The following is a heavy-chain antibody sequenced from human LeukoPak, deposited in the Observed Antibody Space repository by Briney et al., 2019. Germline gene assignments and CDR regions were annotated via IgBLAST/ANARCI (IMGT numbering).Heavy chain of an antibody. CDR2: MNPNSGNT. V-gene: IGHV1-8*03. CDR1: GYTFTSYD. CDR3: ARGRSLGRHDAFDI. J-gene: IGHJ3*02. D-gene: IGHD1-14*01. Sequence: ASVRVSCKASGYTFTSYDINWVRQATGQGLEWMGWMNPNSGNTGYAQKFQGRVTITRNTSISTAYMELSSLRSEDTAVYYCARGRSLGRHDAFDIWGQGTMVTVSS.